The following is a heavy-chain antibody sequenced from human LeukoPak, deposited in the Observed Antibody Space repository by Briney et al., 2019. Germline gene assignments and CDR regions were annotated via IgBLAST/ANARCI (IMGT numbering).Heavy chain of an antibody. V-gene: IGHV4-39*02. CDR2: IYDSGTT. J-gene: IGHJ4*02. D-gene: IGHD6-13*01. CDR1: GGSISSSNSY. CDR3: AREGQQLAWGH. Sequence: SETLSLTCTVSGGSISSSNSYWGWIRQPPGRGLEWIGTIYDSGTTYYNPSLKSRVTISVGTSKNQFSLKLRSVTAADMAVYYCAREGQQLAWGHWGQGTLVTVSS.